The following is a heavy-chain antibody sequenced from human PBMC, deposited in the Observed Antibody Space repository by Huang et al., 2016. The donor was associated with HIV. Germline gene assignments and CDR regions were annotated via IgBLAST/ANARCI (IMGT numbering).Heavy chain of an antibody. CDR1: GFIFSTDG. CDR2: RAYDGSNK. D-gene: IGHD6-19*01. V-gene: IGHV3-30*03. Sequence: QVQLVESGGGVVQPGRSLRLSCAASGFIFSTDGMHWVRQAPGKGLEWVALRAYDGSNKYYTDSVKGRFSIARDNSKNTLYLQMNSLRAEDTAVYYCALKGDSSGWEYFRHWGQGTLVTVSS. CDR3: ALKGDSSGWEYFRH. J-gene: IGHJ1*01.